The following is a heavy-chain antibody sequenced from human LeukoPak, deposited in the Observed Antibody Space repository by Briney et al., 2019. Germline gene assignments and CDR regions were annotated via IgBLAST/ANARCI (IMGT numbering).Heavy chain of an antibody. D-gene: IGHD5-18*01. CDR3: ARGPPAQQLPYNWFDP. V-gene: IGHV4-34*01. CDR1: GGSFSGYY. CDR2: INHSGST. J-gene: IGHJ5*02. Sequence: ESSETLSLTCAVYGGSFSGYYWSWTRQPPGKGLEWIGEINHSGSTNYNPSLKSRVTISVDTSKNQFSLKLSSVTAADTAVYYCARGPPAQQLPYNWFDPWGQGTLVTVSS.